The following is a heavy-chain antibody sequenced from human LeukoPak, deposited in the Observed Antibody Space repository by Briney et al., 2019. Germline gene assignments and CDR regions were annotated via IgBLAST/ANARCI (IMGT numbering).Heavy chain of an antibody. J-gene: IGHJ4*02. CDR2: ISGNGVST. CDR1: GFTFSTYA. CDR3: AKPQYDSSLYYFDY. Sequence: GGSLRLSCAASGFTFSTYAMSWVRQAPGKGLEWVSTISGNGVSTYYANSVKGRFTISRDNSKNTLWLQMNSLRAEDTALYYCAKPQYDSSLYYFDYWGQGTLVTVSS. D-gene: IGHD3-22*01. V-gene: IGHV3-23*01.